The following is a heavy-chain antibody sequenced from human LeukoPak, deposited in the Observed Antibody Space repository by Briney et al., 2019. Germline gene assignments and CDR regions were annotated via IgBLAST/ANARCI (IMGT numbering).Heavy chain of an antibody. CDR2: IDSSGST. D-gene: IGHD3-22*01. V-gene: IGHV4-61*02. CDR1: GGSISSGSDY. CDR3: ARRNADKNDAFDI. J-gene: IGHJ3*02. Sequence: PSETLSLTCTVSGGSISSGSDYWSWIRQPAGKGLEWIGRIDSSGSTSYNPSLKSRLTISVDTSKNQFSLKLTSVTAADTAVYYCARRNADKNDAFDIWGQGTMVTVSS.